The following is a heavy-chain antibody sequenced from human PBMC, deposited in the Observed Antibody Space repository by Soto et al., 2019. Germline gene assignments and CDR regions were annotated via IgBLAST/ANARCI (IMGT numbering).Heavy chain of an antibody. Sequence: ASVKVSCKASGYTFTSYYMHWVRQAPGQGLEWMGIINPSGGSTSYAQKFQGRVTMTRDTSTSTVYMELSSLRSEDTAVYYCASSSGAEKDYGDYELGYYYYMDVWGKGTTVTVSS. J-gene: IGHJ6*03. D-gene: IGHD4-17*01. CDR1: GYTFTSYY. CDR3: ASSSGAEKDYGDYELGYYYYMDV. V-gene: IGHV1-46*03. CDR2: INPSGGST.